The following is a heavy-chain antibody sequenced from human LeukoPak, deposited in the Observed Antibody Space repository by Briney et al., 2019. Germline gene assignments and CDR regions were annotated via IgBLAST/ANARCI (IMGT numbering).Heavy chain of an antibody. CDR1: GDSINNDY. CDR3: ARRSVADPTHASDI. D-gene: IGHD6-19*01. Sequence: SETLSLTCTVSGDSINNDYWTWIRQPPGKGLEWIGYIYYSGSTNYNPSPKSRITISVDTSKNQFSLKLSSVTAADTAVYYCARRSVADPTHASDIWGQGTMVTVSS. V-gene: IGHV4-59*01. J-gene: IGHJ3*02. CDR2: IYYSGST.